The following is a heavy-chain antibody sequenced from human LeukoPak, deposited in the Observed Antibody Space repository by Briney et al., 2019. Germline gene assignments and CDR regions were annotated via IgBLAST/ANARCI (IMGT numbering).Heavy chain of an antibody. J-gene: IGHJ6*01. CDR3: ARSWIQLKYGMDV. Sequence: SETLSLTCSVSGGSISSDGDHWSWLRQHAGEGLEWIGYIYYSGSTNYISSLKRRVTISLATSKNQCTLTLSSVTAAATVVYYCARSWIQLKYGMDVWGEGTLVTVSS. V-gene: IGHV4-61*10. CDR1: GGSISSDGDH. D-gene: IGHD5-18*01. CDR2: IYYSGST.